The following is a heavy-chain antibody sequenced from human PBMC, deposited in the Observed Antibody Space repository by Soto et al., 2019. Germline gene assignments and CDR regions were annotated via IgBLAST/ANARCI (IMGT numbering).Heavy chain of an antibody. CDR1: GGTFSSYS. V-gene: IGHV1-69*13. Sequence: ASVKVSCKASGGTFSSYSIGWVRQAPGQGLECMGGIIPIFGTANYAQKFQGRVTITADESTSTAYMELSSLRSEDTAVYYCARVPCSGGSCYLPPTGYWFDPWGQGTLVTVSS. D-gene: IGHD2-15*01. CDR2: IIPIFGTA. CDR3: ARVPCSGGSCYLPPTGYWFDP. J-gene: IGHJ5*02.